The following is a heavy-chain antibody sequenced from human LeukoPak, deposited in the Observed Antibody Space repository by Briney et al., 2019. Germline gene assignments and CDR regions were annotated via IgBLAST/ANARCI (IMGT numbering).Heavy chain of an antibody. Sequence: PGGSLRLSCAASGFTFSDYYMDWVRQSAGKGLEWVGRLRDKANSYATEHAPSVKGRFTVSRDESKNELYLQINSLRIEDTAVYYCARDDGGSYDHWGQGTLVTVSS. CDR2: LRDKANSYAT. J-gene: IGHJ5*02. V-gene: IGHV3-72*01. D-gene: IGHD3-16*01. CDR3: ARDDGGSYDH. CDR1: GFTFSDYY.